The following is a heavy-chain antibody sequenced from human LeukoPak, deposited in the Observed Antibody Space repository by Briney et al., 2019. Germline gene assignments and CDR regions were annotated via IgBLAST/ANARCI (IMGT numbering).Heavy chain of an antibody. V-gene: IGHV3-30*02. CDR3: ARGARGSGTASDY. J-gene: IGHJ4*02. D-gene: IGHD3-10*01. CDR1: GFTFSSYG. CDR2: IRYDGSNK. Sequence: PGGSLRLSCAASGFTFSSYGMHWVRQAPGKGLEWVAFIRYDGSNKYYADSVKGRFTISRDNSKNTLYLQMNSLRAEDTAVYYCARGARGSGTASDYWGQGTLVTVSS.